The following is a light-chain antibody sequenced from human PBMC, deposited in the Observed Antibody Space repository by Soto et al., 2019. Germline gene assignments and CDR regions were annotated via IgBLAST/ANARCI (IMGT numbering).Light chain of an antibody. V-gene: IGKV3-20*01. Sequence: EIVLTQSPDTLSLSPWERATLSSRASQSVSSSYLAWYQQKPGQAPRLLIYGASSRATGIPDRFSGSGSGTDFTLTISRLEPEDFAVYYCQQYGSPLTFGGGTKVDIK. CDR1: QSVSSSY. CDR2: GAS. J-gene: IGKJ4*01. CDR3: QQYGSPLT.